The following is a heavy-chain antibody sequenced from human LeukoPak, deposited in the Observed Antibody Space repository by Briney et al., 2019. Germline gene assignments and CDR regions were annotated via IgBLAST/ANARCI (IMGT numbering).Heavy chain of an antibody. D-gene: IGHD5-24*01. CDR2: IYYSGST. CDR1: GGSISSYY. Sequence: PSETLSLTCTVSGGSISSYYWSWIRQPPGKGLEWIGYIYYSGSTNYNPSLKSRVTISIDTSKNQFSLKLSSVTAADTAVYYCAREERVYYYYMDVWGKGTTVTVS. J-gene: IGHJ6*03. CDR3: AREERVYYYYMDV. V-gene: IGHV4-59*01.